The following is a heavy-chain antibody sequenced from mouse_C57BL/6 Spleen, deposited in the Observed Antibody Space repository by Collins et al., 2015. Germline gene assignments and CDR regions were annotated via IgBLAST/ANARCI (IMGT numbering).Heavy chain of an antibody. D-gene: IGHD2-3*01. V-gene: IGHV1-52*01. Sequence: QVQLQQPGAELVRPGSSVRLSCKASGYTFTSYWMHWVKQRPIQGLEWIGNIDPSDSENHYNQKFKDKATLTVDKSSSTAYMQLSSLTSEDSAVYYCARGDDGYPAWFAYWGQGTLVTVSA. CDR1: GYTFTSYW. CDR2: IDPSDSEN. J-gene: IGHJ3*01. CDR3: ARGDDGYPAWFAY.